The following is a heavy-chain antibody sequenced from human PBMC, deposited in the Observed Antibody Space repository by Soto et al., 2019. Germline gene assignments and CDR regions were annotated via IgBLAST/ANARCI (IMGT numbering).Heavy chain of an antibody. CDR3: GRGPRLGYCSSTSCPGYDYYYGMDV. D-gene: IGHD2-2*01. Sequence: SETLSLTCTVSGGSISRGGYYWSWIRQHPGKGLEWSGYIHYSGSTYYNPSLKSRVTIPVDTHKNQFSLKLSSVTAADTALYFWGRGPRLGYCSSTSCPGYDYYYGMDVWGQGTTVTVS. J-gene: IGHJ6*02. V-gene: IGHV4-31*03. CDR2: IHYSGST. CDR1: GGSISRGGYY.